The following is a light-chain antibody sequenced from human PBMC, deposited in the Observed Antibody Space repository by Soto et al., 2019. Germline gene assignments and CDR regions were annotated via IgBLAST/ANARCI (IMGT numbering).Light chain of an antibody. CDR1: SSDVGGYNY. CDR2: DVS. J-gene: IGLJ1*01. V-gene: IGLV2-14*01. Sequence: QSALTQPASVSGSPGQSITISCTGTSSDVGGYNYVSWYQQHPGKAPKLIIYDVSNRPSGVSNRFSGSKSGNTASLTISGLQAEDEADYYCSSYTSSSPQLVFGTGTKLTVL. CDR3: SSYTSSSPQLV.